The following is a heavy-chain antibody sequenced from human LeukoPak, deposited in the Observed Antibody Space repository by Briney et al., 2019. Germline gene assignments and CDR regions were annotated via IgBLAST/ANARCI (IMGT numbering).Heavy chain of an antibody. CDR1: GFTFSSYG. J-gene: IGHJ4*02. D-gene: IGHD3-22*01. CDR3: AKPYYYDSSGYLGDY. CDR2: ISYDGSNK. V-gene: IGHV3-30*18. Sequence: GGSLRLSCAASGFTFSSYGMHWVRQAPGKGLEWVAVISYDGSNKYYADSVKGRFTISRDNSKNTLYLQMNSLRAEDTAVYYCAKPYYYDSSGYLGDYWGQGTLVTVSS.